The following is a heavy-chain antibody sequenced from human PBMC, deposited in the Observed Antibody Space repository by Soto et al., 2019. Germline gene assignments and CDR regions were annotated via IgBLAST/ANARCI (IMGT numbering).Heavy chain of an antibody. Sequence: PGGSLRLSCAASGFTFSSYAMSWVLQAPGKGLEWVSAISGSGGSTYYADSVKGRFTISRDNSKNTLYLQMNSLRAEDTAVNYCAKDGYCSGGSCYQYYFDYWGQGTLVTVSS. V-gene: IGHV3-23*01. CDR1: GFTFSSYA. CDR3: AKDGYCSGGSCYQYYFDY. J-gene: IGHJ4*02. D-gene: IGHD2-15*01. CDR2: ISGSGGST.